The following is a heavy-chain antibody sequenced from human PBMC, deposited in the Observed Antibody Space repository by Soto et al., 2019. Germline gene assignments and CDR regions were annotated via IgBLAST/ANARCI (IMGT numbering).Heavy chain of an antibody. CDR2: IDPSDSYT. D-gene: IGHD2-2*01. CDR1: GYSFTSYW. J-gene: IGHJ6*02. V-gene: IGHV5-10-1*01. CDR3: ARSLFQLQWGYYYCMDV. Sequence: GESLKISCKGSGYSFTSYWISWVRQMPGKGLEWMGRIDPSDSYTNYSPSFQGHVTISADKSISTAYLQWSSLKASDTAMYYCARSLFQLQWGYYYCMDVWGQGTTVTVSS.